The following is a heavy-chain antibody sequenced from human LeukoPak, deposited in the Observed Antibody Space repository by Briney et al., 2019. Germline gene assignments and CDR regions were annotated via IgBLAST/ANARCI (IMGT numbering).Heavy chain of an antibody. CDR2: IKSDGKT. D-gene: IGHD3-22*01. V-gene: IGHV3-74*01. Sequence: GGSLRLSCAAPGFTFSSYWMHWVRQAPGKGLVWVSRIKSDGKTNYADSVKGRFTISRDNAKNTVSLQMNSLRAEDTGVYYCARAPSEIGGYYPEYFRHWGQGTLVTVSS. CDR3: ARAPSEIGGYYPEYFRH. CDR1: GFTFSSYW. J-gene: IGHJ1*01.